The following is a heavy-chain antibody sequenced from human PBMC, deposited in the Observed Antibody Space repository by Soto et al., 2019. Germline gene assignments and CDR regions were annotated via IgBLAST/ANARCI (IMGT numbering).Heavy chain of an antibody. CDR3: ARGPNGYYGSGRHPRKRDCYMDV. CDR2: INHSGST. V-gene: IGHV4-34*01. Sequence: SETLSLTCAVYGGSFSGYYWSWIRQPPGKGLEWIGEINHSGSTNYNPSLKSRVTISVDTSKNQFSLKLSSVTAADTAVYYCARGPNGYYGSGRHPRKRDCYMDVWGKGTTVTVSS. CDR1: GGSFSGYY. J-gene: IGHJ6*03. D-gene: IGHD3-10*01.